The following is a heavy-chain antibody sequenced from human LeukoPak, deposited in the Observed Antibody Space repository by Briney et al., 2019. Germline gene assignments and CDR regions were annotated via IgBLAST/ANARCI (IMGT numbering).Heavy chain of an antibody. J-gene: IGHJ6*03. Sequence: SETLSLTCTVSGGSIIDYYWSWIRQPPGEGLEWIGYIYYSGSTTYNPSLKSRVTMSVDTSKNQFSLKLSSVTAADTAVYYCARGDFCSSTSCYLRPMDVWGKGTTVTVSS. CDR2: IYYSGST. V-gene: IGHV4-59*01. CDR3: ARGDFCSSTSCYLRPMDV. CDR1: GGSIIDYY. D-gene: IGHD2-2*01.